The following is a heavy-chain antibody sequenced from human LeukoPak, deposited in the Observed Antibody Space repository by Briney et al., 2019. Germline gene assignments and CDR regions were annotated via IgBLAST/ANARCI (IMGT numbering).Heavy chain of an antibody. CDR1: GFTFSSYS. CDR3: AKHHSTANLDY. Sequence: PPGGSLRLSCAASGFTFSSYSKHWVRQAPGKGLEWVAVIWYDGSNKYYADSVKGRFTISRDNSKNTLYLQMSSLRAEDTAVYYCAKHHSTANLDYWGQGTLVTVSS. J-gene: IGHJ4*02. V-gene: IGHV3-33*06. CDR2: IWYDGSNK. D-gene: IGHD2-8*02.